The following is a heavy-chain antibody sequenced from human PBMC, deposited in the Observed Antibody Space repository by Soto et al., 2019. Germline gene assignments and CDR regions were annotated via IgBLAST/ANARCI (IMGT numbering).Heavy chain of an antibody. J-gene: IGHJ4*02. D-gene: IGHD5-18*01. Sequence: QVTLKESGPALVKPTETLTLTCTVCGFSLSNPRMGVSWIRQPPGKALEWLAHIFSNDEQSYNTSLKSRLTISKDISKSQVALTMTNMDPVDTATYYCARTKYSCRDGYSFWGQGILVTVSS. CDR2: IFSNDEQ. CDR3: ARTKYSCRDGYSF. CDR1: GFSLSNPRMG. V-gene: IGHV2-26*01.